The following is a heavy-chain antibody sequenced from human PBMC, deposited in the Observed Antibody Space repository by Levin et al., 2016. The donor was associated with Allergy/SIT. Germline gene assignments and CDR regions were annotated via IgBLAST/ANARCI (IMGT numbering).Heavy chain of an antibody. J-gene: IGHJ4*02. CDR2: IVVGSGNS. V-gene: IGHV1-58*01. D-gene: IGHD5-12*01. CDR3: AAGGLGYTGFDDRLDY. CDR1: GFTFTRSA. Sequence: SVKVSCKASGFTFTRSAVQWVRQARGQGLEWIGWIVVGSGNSKYAQKFQERVTITRDMSTRTAYMELSSLRSEDTAVYYCAAGGLGYTGFDDRLDYWGQGTLVTVSS.